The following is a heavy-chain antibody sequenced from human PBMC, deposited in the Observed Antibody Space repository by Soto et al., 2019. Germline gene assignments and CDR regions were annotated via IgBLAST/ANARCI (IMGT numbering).Heavy chain of an antibody. Sequence: LSLTCTVSGGSISSSSYYWGWIRQSPGKGLEWIGSFYYSGSTYYSPSLKSRVTVSGDTSKKQISLRLSSVTAADTAVYYCARISVASRYMDVWGKGSTGT. CDR1: GGSISSSSYY. V-gene: IGHV4-39*01. J-gene: IGHJ6*03. CDR2: FYYSGST. D-gene: IGHD5-12*01. CDR3: ARISVASRYMDV.